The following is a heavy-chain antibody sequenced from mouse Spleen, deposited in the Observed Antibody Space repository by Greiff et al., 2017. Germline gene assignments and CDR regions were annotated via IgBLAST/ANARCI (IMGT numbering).Heavy chain of an antibody. CDR1: GYTFTNYW. Sequence: VQLQQSGAELVRPGTSVKMSCKASGYTFTNYWIGWAKQRPGHGLEWIGDIYPGGGYTNYNEKFKGKATLTADKSSSTAYMQFSSLTSEDSAIYYCARTFYDYEGYAMDYWGQGTSVTVSS. J-gene: IGHJ4*01. CDR2: IYPGGGYT. V-gene: IGHV1-63*01. D-gene: IGHD2-4*01. CDR3: ARTFYDYEGYAMDY.